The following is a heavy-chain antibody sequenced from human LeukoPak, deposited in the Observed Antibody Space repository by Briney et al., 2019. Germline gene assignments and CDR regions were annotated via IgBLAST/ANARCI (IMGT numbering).Heavy chain of an antibody. CDR2: IKQDGSEK. J-gene: IGHJ4*02. CDR3: ARNSN. Sequence: LRLSCAASGLTFTSYWMSWVRQAPGKGLEWVANIKQDGSEKYYVDSVKGRFTISRDNAKNSLYLQMNSLRAEDTAVYYCARNSNWGQGTLVTVSS. D-gene: IGHD2/OR15-2a*01. CDR1: GLTFTSYW. V-gene: IGHV3-7*01.